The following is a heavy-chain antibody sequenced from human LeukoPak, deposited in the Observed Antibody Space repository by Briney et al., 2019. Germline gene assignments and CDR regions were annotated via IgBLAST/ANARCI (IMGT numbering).Heavy chain of an antibody. J-gene: IGHJ5*02. Sequence: ASVKVSCKASGGTFSSYAISWVRQAPGQGLESMGGIIPIFGTANYAQKFQGRVTITTDESTSTAYMELSSLRSEDTAVYYCARGYYCSGGSCYLSWFDPWGQGTLVTVSS. V-gene: IGHV1-69*05. CDR1: GGTFSSYA. CDR3: ARGYYCSGGSCYLSWFDP. D-gene: IGHD2-15*01. CDR2: IIPIFGTA.